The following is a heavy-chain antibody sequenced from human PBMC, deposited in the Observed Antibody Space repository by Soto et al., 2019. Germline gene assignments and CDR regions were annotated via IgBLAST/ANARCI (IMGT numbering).Heavy chain of an antibody. V-gene: IGHV4-39*01. D-gene: IGHD2-8*01. CDR1: GGSISSTTYS. J-gene: IGHJ4*02. CDR3: ARHEGNGNVWPLDY. CDR2: IHYSGST. Sequence: SETLSLTCTVSGGSISSTTYSWAWIRQSPGKGLEWIGNIHYSGSTYYMPSLRSRVTLSVDTSKNQFSLRLTSVTAEDTAVYYCARHEGNGNVWPLDYWGQGILVTVSS.